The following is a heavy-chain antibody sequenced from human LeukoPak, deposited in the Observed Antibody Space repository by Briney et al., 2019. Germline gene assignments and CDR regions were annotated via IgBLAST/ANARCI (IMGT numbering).Heavy chain of an antibody. V-gene: IGHV4-31*03. D-gene: IGHD5-18*01. CDR3: ARGSFPSVDTAFDY. CDR1: GGSISSGGYY. Sequence: SETLSLTCTVSGGSISSGGYYWSWIRQHPGKGLEWIGYIYYSGSTYYNPSLKSRVTISVDTSKNQFSLKLSSVTAADTAVYYCARGSFPSVDTAFDYWGQGTRVTVSS. J-gene: IGHJ4*02. CDR2: IYYSGST.